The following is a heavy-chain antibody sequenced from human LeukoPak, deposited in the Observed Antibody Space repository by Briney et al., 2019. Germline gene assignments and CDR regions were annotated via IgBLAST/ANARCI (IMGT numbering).Heavy chain of an antibody. CDR2: ISSSGTRT. Sequence: GGSLRLSCAASGFTFSNYAMHWVRQAPGKGLEYVSVISSSGTRTYYGSSVKGRFTISRDNTKNTLYLQMGSLRVEDTGVYYCAREALGTSIDHWGQGSLVTVSS. V-gene: IGHV3-64*01. D-gene: IGHD1-14*01. CDR1: GFTFSNYA. J-gene: IGHJ4*02. CDR3: AREALGTSIDH.